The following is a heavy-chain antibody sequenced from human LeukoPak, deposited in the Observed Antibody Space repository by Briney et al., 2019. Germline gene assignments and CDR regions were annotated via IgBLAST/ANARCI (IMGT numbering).Heavy chain of an antibody. J-gene: IGHJ6*03. CDR3: ARRAAAPAFRFRYYYYYMDV. CDR1: GASIFSYY. V-gene: IGHV4-34*01. CDR2: INHSGST. Sequence: PSETLSLTCAVSGASIFSYYWSWIRQPPGKGLEWIGEINHSGSTNYNPSLKSRVTISVDTSKNQFSLKLSSVTAADTAVYYCARRAAAPAFRFRYYYYYMDVWGKGTTVTISS. D-gene: IGHD6-13*01.